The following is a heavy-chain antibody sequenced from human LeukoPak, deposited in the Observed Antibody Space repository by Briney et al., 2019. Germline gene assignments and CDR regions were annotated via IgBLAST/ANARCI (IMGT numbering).Heavy chain of an antibody. D-gene: IGHD6-19*01. Sequence: GGSLRLSCAASRFAFHNYAMTWIRQAPERGLEWVSSISVDGGDIKYTDSAKGRFTISRDNSKGTLYLQMDSLRSDDTAVYYCARDQAVAGLHDALDIWGQGSMVTVSS. CDR1: RFAFHNYA. J-gene: IGHJ3*02. CDR2: ISVDGGDI. CDR3: ARDQAVAGLHDALDI. V-gene: IGHV3-23*01.